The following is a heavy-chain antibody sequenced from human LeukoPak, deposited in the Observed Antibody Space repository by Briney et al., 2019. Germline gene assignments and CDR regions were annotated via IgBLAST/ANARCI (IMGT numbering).Heavy chain of an antibody. CDR2: TSGSGGTK. J-gene: IGHJ3*01. D-gene: IGHD3-22*01. V-gene: IGHV3-23*01. CDR3: AKFPSYDSSGHDGFDV. Sequence: GGSLRLSCVASGFIFKNHAMSWVRQAPGNGLEWVSATSGSGGTKFYADSVKGRFTISRDNSKDTLYLQMNSLRAEDTAIYYCAKFPSYDSSGHDGFDVWGQGTRVTVSS. CDR1: GFIFKNHA.